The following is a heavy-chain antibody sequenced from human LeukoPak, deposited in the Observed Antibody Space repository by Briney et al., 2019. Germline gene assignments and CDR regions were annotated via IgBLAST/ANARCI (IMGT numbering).Heavy chain of an antibody. CDR1: GYTFTSYG. V-gene: IGHV1-18*01. D-gene: IGHD2-8*02. CDR2: ISAYNGNT. J-gene: IGHJ4*02. CDR3: ARVIYGYSTGASFDY. Sequence: GASVKVSCKASGYTFTSYGISWVRQAPGQGLEWMGWISAYNGNTNYAQKLQGRVTMTTDTSTSTAYMELRSLRSDDTAVYYCARVIYGYSTGASFDYWGQGTLVTVSS.